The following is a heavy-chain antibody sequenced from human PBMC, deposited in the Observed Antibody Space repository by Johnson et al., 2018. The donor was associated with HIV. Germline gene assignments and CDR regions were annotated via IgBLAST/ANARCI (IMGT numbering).Heavy chain of an antibody. CDR2: ISSSGSTI. V-gene: IGHV3-11*04. Sequence: QVQLVESGGGVVQPGRSLRLSCAASGFTFSSNYMSWIRQAPGKGLEWVSYISSSGSTIYYADSVKGRFTISRDNAKNSLYLQMNSLRAEDTAVYYCARDPAAAALRAFDIWGQGTMVTVSS. D-gene: IGHD6-13*01. CDR3: ARDPAAAALRAFDI. J-gene: IGHJ3*02. CDR1: GFTFSSNY.